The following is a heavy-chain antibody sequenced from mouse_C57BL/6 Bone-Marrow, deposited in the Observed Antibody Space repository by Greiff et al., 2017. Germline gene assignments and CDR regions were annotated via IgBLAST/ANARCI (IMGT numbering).Heavy chain of an antibody. CDR1: GYTFTSYW. V-gene: IGHV1-53*01. CDR2: INPSNGGT. J-gene: IGHJ1*03. Sequence: QVHVKQPGTELVKPGASVKLSCKASGYTFTSYWMHWVKQRPGQGLEWIGNINPSNGGTNYNEKFKSKATLTVDKSSSTAYMQLSSLTSEDSAVYYCGRSDYGSSPVWYFDGWGTGTTVTVSS. CDR3: GRSDYGSSPVWYFDG. D-gene: IGHD1-1*01.